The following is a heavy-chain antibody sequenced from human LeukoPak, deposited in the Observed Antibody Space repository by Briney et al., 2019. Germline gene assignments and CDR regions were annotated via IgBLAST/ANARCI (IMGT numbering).Heavy chain of an antibody. Sequence: SSETLSLTCTVSGGSISSYYWGWIRQPPGKGLEWIGYIYYSGSTNYNPSLKSRVTISIDTSKNQFSLKLSSVTAADTAVYYCARGTTVTTPDYWGQGTLVTVSS. J-gene: IGHJ4*02. CDR2: IYYSGST. D-gene: IGHD4-17*01. V-gene: IGHV4-59*08. CDR1: GGSISSYY. CDR3: ARGTTVTTPDY.